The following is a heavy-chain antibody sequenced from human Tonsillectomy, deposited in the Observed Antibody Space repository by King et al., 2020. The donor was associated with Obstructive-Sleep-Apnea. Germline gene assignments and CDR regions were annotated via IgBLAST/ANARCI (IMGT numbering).Heavy chain of an antibody. D-gene: IGHD3-22*01. Sequence: VQLQESGPGLLKPSETLSLTCSVSGASISSYYWSWIRQPAGKGLECIGRIYSNGSTNCNPSLKSRVTMSVDTSKNQFSLKLSSVTAADTAVYYCARLTADKYDSISEVRAFDVWGQGTMVTVSS. J-gene: IGHJ3*01. CDR2: IYSNGST. CDR3: ARLTADKYDSISEVRAFDV. V-gene: IGHV4-4*07. CDR1: GASISSYY.